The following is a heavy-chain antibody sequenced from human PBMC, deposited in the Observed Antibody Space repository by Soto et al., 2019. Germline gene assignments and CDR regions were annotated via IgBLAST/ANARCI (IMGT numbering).Heavy chain of an antibody. J-gene: IGHJ6*02. D-gene: IGHD6-13*01. CDR1: GFTFTNSA. CDR2: IVVGSGNT. V-gene: IGHV1-58*01. Sequence: SVKVSCKASGFTFTNSAVQWVRQARGQRLEWIGWIVVGSGNTNYAQKFQERVTISLDTSKNQFSLKLSSVTAADTAVYYCARDSWQQLGHYYYYYDMDVWGQGTTVTVSS. CDR3: ARDSWQQLGHYYYYYDMDV.